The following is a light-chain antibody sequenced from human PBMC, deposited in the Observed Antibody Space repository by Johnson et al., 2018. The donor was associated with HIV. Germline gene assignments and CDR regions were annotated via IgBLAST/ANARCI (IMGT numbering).Light chain of an antibody. CDR3: ETCDSSLGGV. CDR2: DNN. V-gene: IGLV1-51*01. CDR1: SSNIGSHY. J-gene: IGLJ1*01. Sequence: QSVLTQPPSVSAAPGQKVTISCSGSSSNIGSHYVSWYQQVPGTAPKLLIYDNNKRPSGIPDRFSGSKSGTSATLGITGLQTGDEADYYCETCDSSLGGVFGTGTKVSVL.